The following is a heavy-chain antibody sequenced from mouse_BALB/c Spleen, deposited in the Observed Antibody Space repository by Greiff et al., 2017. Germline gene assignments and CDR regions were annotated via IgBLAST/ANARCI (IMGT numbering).Heavy chain of an antibody. J-gene: IGHJ2*01. CDR3: TRASGYDDDFDY. Sequence: EVMLVESGGGLVKPGGSLKLSCAASGFTFSSYAMSWVRQTPEKRLEWVASISSGGSTYYPDSVKGRFTISRDNARNILYRQMSSLRSEDTALYFCTRASGYDDDFDYWGQGTTLTVSS. CDR1: GFTFSSYA. D-gene: IGHD2-14*01. CDR2: ISSGGST. V-gene: IGHV5-6-5*01.